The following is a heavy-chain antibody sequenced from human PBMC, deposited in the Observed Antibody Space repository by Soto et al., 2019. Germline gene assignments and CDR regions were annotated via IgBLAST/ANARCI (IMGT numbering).Heavy chain of an antibody. CDR2: IKQDGSEK. D-gene: IGHD6-19*01. CDR1: GFTFSSYW. CDR3: ARDGSGWYSAYYYGMDV. Sequence: EVQLVESGGGLVQPGGSLRISCAASGFTFSSYWMSWVRQAPGKGLEWVANIKQDGSEKYYVDSVKGRFTISRDNAKNSLYLQMNSLRAEDTAVYYCARDGSGWYSAYYYGMDVWGQGTTVTVSS. J-gene: IGHJ6*02. V-gene: IGHV3-7*04.